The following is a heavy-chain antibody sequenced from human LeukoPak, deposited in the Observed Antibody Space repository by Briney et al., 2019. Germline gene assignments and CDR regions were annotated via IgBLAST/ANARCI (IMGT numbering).Heavy chain of an antibody. Sequence: PGGSLRLSCAASGFTFSSYWMHWVRQAPGKGLVWVSRINSDGTTTTYADSVKGRFTISRDNAKNTLYLQMNSLRAEDTAVYYCIVFTHYYGSSGYYVWGQGTLVTVSA. D-gene: IGHD3-22*01. CDR3: IVFTHYYGSSGYYV. V-gene: IGHV3-74*03. CDR2: INSDGTTT. J-gene: IGHJ4*02. CDR1: GFTFSSYW.